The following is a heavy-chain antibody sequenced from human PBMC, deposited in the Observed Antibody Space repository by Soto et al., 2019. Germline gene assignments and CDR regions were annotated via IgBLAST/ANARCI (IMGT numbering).Heavy chain of an antibody. V-gene: IGHV3-53*02. CDR1: GFTVSNNY. CDR3: ATFTSLDY. D-gene: IGHD2-2*01. J-gene: IGHJ4*02. Sequence: EVQLVETGGGLIQPGGSLRLSCAASGFTVSNNYMSWVRQAPGKGLEWVSLIYSGGSTFYADSVKGRFTISRDNSKNTLFLQMNSLRAEDTAVYFCATFTSLDYWGQGTLVTVS. CDR2: IYSGGST.